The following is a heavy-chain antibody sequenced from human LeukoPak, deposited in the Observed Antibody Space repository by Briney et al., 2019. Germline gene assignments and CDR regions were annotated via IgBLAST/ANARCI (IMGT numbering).Heavy chain of an antibody. CDR3: ARAPAPIDGYNWGPFDY. Sequence: SETLSLTCTVSGGSISSYYWSWIRQPPGKVLEWIGYIYYSGSTNYNPSLKSRVTISVDTSKKQFSLKLTSVTVADTAVYYCARAPAPIDGYNWGPFDYWGQGTLVTVSS. CDR1: GGSISSYY. CDR2: IYYSGST. D-gene: IGHD5-24*01. V-gene: IGHV4-59*01. J-gene: IGHJ4*02.